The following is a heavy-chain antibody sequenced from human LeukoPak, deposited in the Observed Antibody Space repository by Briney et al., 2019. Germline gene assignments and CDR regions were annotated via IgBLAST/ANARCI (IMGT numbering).Heavy chain of an antibody. CDR2: LSSSSRYT. CDR1: RFSFSEYY. V-gene: IGHV3-11*06. D-gene: IGHD6-19*01. CDR3: AREDIRLDYFDY. Sequence: GGSLRHSCAASRFSFSEYYMTWIRQAPGKGLEWVSHLSSSSRYTNYADSVKCRFTISRDDAKNSLYLQMNSLRAEDTAVYYCAREDIRLDYFDYWGQGTLVTVSS. J-gene: IGHJ4*02.